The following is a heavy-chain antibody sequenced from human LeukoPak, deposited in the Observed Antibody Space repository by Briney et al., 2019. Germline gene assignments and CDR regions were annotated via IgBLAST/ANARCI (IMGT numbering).Heavy chain of an antibody. D-gene: IGHD6-19*01. J-gene: IGHJ4*02. V-gene: IGHV1-18*04. Sequence: ASVTVSFKASGYTFTIYGISWLRQAPGQGLEWMGWISAYNGNTNYAQKLQGRVTMTTDTSTSTAYMELRSLRSGDTAVYYCARFAVAGGDYWGQGTLVTVSS. CDR3: ARFAVAGGDY. CDR1: GYTFTIYG. CDR2: ISAYNGNT.